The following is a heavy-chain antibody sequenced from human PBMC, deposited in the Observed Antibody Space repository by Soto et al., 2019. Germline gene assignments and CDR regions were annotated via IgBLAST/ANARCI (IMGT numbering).Heavy chain of an antibody. CDR1: GFTFSSYT. CDR3: ARDILSGGAYPDS. V-gene: IGHV3-21*01. D-gene: IGHD3-10*01. CDR2: ISSGSSYI. J-gene: IGHJ5*01. Sequence: SLRLSCAASGFTFSSYTMNWVRQAPGKGLEWISSISSGSSYIYYAGSVKGRFTISRDNAKNSLFLQMNGLRADDTAVYYCARDILSGGAYPDSWGQGTKVTVSS.